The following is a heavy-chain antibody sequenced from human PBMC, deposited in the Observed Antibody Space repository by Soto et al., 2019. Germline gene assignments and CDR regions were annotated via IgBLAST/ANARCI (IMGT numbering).Heavy chain of an antibody. J-gene: IGHJ4*02. D-gene: IGHD4-17*01. V-gene: IGHV3-9*01. CDR3: AKAASRRPRSIWGGSHPDYFFDC. Sequence: EVQLVESGGGLVQPGRSLRLSCAASGFTFDDYAMHWVRQAPGKGLEWVSGINWNTGTIGYADSVKGRFTISRDNAKNSLYLQMNSLRAEDTALYYCAKAASRRPRSIWGGSHPDYFFDCWGQGTLVTVSS. CDR1: GFTFDDYA. CDR2: INWNTGTI.